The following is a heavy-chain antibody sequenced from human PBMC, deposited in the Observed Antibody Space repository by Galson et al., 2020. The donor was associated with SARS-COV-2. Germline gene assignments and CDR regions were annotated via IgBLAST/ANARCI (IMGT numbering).Heavy chain of an antibody. CDR1: GFSLSNARMG. J-gene: IGHJ2*01. CDR2: IFSNDEK. V-gene: IGHV2-26*01. Sequence: KMSGPTLVKPTETLTLTCTVSGFSLSNARMGVSWIRQPPGKALEWLAHIFSNDEKSYSTSLKSRLTISKDTSKSQVVLTMTNMDPVDTATYYCARIREYDSSGYPYWYFDLWGRGTLVTVSS. D-gene: IGHD3-22*01. CDR3: ARIREYDSSGYPYWYFDL.